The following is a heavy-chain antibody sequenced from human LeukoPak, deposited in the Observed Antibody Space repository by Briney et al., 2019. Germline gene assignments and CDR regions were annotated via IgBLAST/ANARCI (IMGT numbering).Heavy chain of an antibody. V-gene: IGHV3-11*04. CDR2: ISSSGSTI. CDR3: ARVYSLPTYYYDSSGSNDAFDI. J-gene: IGHJ3*02. Sequence: GGSLRLSCAASGFTFSDYYMSWIRQAPGKGLEWVSYISSSGSTIYYADSVKGRFTISRDNAKNTLYLQMNSLRAEDTAVYYCARVYSLPTYYYDSSGSNDAFDIWGQGTMVTVSS. D-gene: IGHD3-22*01. CDR1: GFTFSDYY.